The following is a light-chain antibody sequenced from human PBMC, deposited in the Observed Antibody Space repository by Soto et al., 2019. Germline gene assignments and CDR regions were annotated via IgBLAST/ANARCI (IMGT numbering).Light chain of an antibody. CDR3: SSLTTSFTYV. V-gene: IGLV2-14*01. CDR1: SXDVGAYNY. CDR2: EVS. J-gene: IGLJ1*01. Sequence: QSVLAQPASVSGSPGQSVAISCTGTSXDVGAYNYVSWYQQHPGKAPKLLLSEVSNRPSGVSDRFSGSKSGNTASLTISGLQAEDEADYYCSSLTTSFTYVFGTGTKLTVL.